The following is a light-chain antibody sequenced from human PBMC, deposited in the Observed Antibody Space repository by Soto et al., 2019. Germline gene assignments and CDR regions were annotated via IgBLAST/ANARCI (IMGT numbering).Light chain of an antibody. CDR2: EVT. CDR3: CSYAGSSTPLV. CDR1: SSDVGNYNL. V-gene: IGLV2-23*02. J-gene: IGLJ3*02. Sequence: QSALTQPASVSGSRGQSITISCAGTSSDVGNYNLVSWYQQHPGKAPKLLIYEVTQRPSGVTNRFSGSKSGNTASLTISGLQAEDEADYYCCSYAGSSTPLVFGGGTQLTVL.